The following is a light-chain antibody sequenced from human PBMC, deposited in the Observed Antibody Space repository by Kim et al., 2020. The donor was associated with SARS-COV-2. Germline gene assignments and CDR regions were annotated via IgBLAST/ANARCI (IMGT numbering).Light chain of an antibody. CDR3: SSYTGGTSLGV. J-gene: IGLJ3*02. Sequence: QSRTISCTGTSSDVGGYNYVSWYQQHPGKAPKLIIYDVSKRPSGVPDRFSGSKSGNTASLTVSGLQAEDEADYYCSSYTGGTSLGVFGGGTQLTVL. CDR1: SSDVGGYNY. CDR2: DVS. V-gene: IGLV2-8*01.